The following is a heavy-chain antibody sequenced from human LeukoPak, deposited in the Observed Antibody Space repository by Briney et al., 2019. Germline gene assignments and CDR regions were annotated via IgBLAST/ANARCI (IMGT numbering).Heavy chain of an antibody. D-gene: IGHD3-3*01. V-gene: IGHV4-30-2*01. Sequence: NSSQTLSLTCAVSGGSISSGGYSWSWIRQPPGKGLEWIGYIYHSGSTYYNPSLKSRVTISVDRSKNQFSLKLSSVTAADTAVYYCARAVYYDFWSGYLFNWFDHWGQGTLVTVSS. CDR3: ARAVYYDFWSGYLFNWFDH. J-gene: IGHJ5*02. CDR1: GGSISSGGYS. CDR2: IYHSGST.